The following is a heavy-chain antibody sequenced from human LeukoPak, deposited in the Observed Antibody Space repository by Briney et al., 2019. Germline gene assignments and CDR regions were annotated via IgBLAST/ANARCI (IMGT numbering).Heavy chain of an antibody. CDR1: GFTFSSYS. Sequence: GGSLRLSCAASGFTFSSYSMNWVRQAPGKGLEWVSSISSSSYIYYADSVKGRFTISRDNAKNSLYLQMNSLRAEDTAVYYCFFSGYTQSQSYYYYMDVWGKGTTVTVSS. J-gene: IGHJ6*03. CDR3: FFSGYTQSQSYYYYMDV. D-gene: IGHD3-22*01. V-gene: IGHV3-21*01. CDR2: ISSSSYI.